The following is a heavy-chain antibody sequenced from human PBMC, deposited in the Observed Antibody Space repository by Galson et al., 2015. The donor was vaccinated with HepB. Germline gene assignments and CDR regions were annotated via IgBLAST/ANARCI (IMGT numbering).Heavy chain of an antibody. Sequence: SLRLSCAASGFTFSSYGMHWVRQAPGKGLEWVAVISYDGSNKYYADSVKGRFTISRDNSKNTLYLQMNSLRAEDTAVYYCAKDVNPQSIYYYYGMDVWGQGATVTVSS. V-gene: IGHV3-30*18. D-gene: IGHD2/OR15-2a*01. CDR2: ISYDGSNK. J-gene: IGHJ6*02. CDR1: GFTFSSYG. CDR3: AKDVNPQSIYYYYGMDV.